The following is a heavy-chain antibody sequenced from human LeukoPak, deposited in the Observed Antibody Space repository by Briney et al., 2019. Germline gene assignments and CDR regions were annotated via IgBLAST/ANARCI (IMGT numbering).Heavy chain of an antibody. D-gene: IGHD3-10*01. J-gene: IGHJ4*02. CDR1: GFNFFTYG. CDR3: ARVIRAFGAHDY. V-gene: IGHV3-33*01. CDR2: IWYDGSNK. Sequence: GGSLRLSCAASGFNFFTYGMHWVRQAPGKGLEWVAVIWYDGSNKYYADSVKGRFTISRDNSKSTLSLQMNSLRAEDTAVYYSARVIRAFGAHDYWGQGTLVTVSS.